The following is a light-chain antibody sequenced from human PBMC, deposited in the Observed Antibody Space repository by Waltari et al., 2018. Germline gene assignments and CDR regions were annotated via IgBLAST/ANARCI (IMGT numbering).Light chain of an antibody. CDR2: KAS. CDR3: QQYDSYPFT. J-gene: IGKJ3*01. CDR1: QTISSW. Sequence: DIQMTQSPSSLSASVGDRVTITCRASQTISSWLAWYQQTPGQPPKLLIYKASSLESGVPSTFSGSGSGTEFTLTISSLQPDDFATYYCQQYDSYPFTFGPGTRVDIK. V-gene: IGKV1-5*03.